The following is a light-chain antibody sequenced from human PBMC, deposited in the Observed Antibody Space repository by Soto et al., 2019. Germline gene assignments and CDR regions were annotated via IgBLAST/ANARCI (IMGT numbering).Light chain of an antibody. CDR3: QQYGFSLRT. Sequence: EIVLPQSPGALLLFPGEGATLSAGASQSVSSSYLAWYQQKPGQAPRLLISGASSRASGIPDRFSGSGSGTDFTLTISRLEPEDFAVYYCQQYGFSLRTFGQGTKVDIK. V-gene: IGKV3-20*01. J-gene: IGKJ1*01. CDR1: QSVSSSY. CDR2: GAS.